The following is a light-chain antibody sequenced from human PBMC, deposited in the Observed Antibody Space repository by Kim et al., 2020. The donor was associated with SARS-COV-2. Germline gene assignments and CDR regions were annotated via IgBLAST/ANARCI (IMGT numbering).Light chain of an antibody. V-gene: IGLV1-44*01. CDR2: RDN. Sequence: QSVLTQPPSASGTPGQRVTISCSGSSSNIGSNTVIWYQQLPGAAPKLLIFRDNQRPSGVPDRFSGSKSGTSASLAISGLQSEDDADYYCAAWDDSLNGYVFGSGTKVTVL. CDR3: AAWDDSLNGYV. J-gene: IGLJ1*01. CDR1: SSNIGSNT.